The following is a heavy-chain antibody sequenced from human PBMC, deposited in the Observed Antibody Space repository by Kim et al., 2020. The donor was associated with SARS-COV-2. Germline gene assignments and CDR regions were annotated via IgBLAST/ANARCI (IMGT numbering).Heavy chain of an antibody. V-gene: IGHV4-39*01. CDR1: GGSVSSNGHW. J-gene: IGHJ4*02. D-gene: IGHD2-8*02. Sequence: SETLSLTCAVSGGSVSSNGHWWGWIRQPPGKGLEWIGRIYYSGSTYQNSSLKSPVTMSVDTSKNQFSLQLNFVSATDTAVYYCARRIPNPWCFDSWGQGTLVTVSS. CDR3: ARRIPNPWCFDS. CDR2: IYYSGST.